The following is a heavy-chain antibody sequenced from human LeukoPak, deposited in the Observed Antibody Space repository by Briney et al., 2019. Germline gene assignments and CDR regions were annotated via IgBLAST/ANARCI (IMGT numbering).Heavy chain of an antibody. J-gene: IGHJ4*02. CDR2: IALDGSRK. CDR1: GLTFSHHH. V-gene: IGHV3-30*03. D-gene: IGHD6-19*01. Sequence: PGGSLRLSCAASGLTFSHHHIHWIRQAPGKGLEWVTVIALDGSRKIYADSVKGRFTISRDNSKNTVSLQMNSLGVEDPAVYYCARDQGDASGWFFDYWGQGARVIVSS. CDR3: ARDQGDASGWFFDY.